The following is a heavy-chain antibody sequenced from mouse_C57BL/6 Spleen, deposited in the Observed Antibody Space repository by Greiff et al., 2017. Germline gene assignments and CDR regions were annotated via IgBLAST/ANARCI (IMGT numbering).Heavy chain of an antibody. D-gene: IGHD2-4*01. CDR3: ARGGLYYDYDVSPSFAY. J-gene: IGHJ3*01. Sequence: QVQLQQSGAELVRPGTSVRVSCKASGYAFTNYLIAWVKQRPGQGLEWIGVINPGSGGTNYHETFKGKATLAADKSSSTAYMQLSSLTSEDSAVYFCARGGLYYDYDVSPSFAYWGQGTLVTVSA. CDR2: INPGSGGT. CDR1: GYAFTNYL. V-gene: IGHV1-54*01.